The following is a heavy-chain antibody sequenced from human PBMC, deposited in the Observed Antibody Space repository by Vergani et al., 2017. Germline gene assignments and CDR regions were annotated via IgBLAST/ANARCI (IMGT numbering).Heavy chain of an antibody. Sequence: QVRLVESGGGVVQTGGSLRLSCEASGFTFSDYNMHWVRQAPGKGLEWVAVIWYDGATRYMADAVKGRFTISRDNSKSTVNLQMNRLRADDTAVYFCGKDHSESYTTYYSFWSGPEFDSRAQGTLVTVAA. CDR1: GFTFSDYN. CDR3: GKDHSESYTTYYSFWSGPEFDS. V-gene: IGHV3-33*03. D-gene: IGHD3-3*01. CDR2: IWYDGATR. J-gene: IGHJ4*02.